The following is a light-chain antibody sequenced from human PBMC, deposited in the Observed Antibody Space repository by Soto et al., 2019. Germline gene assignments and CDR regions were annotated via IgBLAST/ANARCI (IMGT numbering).Light chain of an antibody. CDR3: QQYKSYSLT. CDR2: GAS. CDR1: QSVSSSY. V-gene: IGKV3-20*01. Sequence: EIVLTQSPGTLSLSPGERATLSCRASQSVSSSYLAWYQQKPGQAPRLLIYGASSRATGIPDRFSGSGSGTDFTLTISRLEPEDFAVYYCQQYKSYSLTFGGGTNVEIK. J-gene: IGKJ4*01.